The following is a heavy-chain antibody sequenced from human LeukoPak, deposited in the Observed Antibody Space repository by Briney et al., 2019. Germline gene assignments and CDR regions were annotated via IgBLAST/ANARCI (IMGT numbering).Heavy chain of an antibody. CDR3: ARTPMGSYYNY. J-gene: IGHJ4*02. CDR1: GGSISSSNW. Sequence: KSSETLSLTCTVSGGSISSSNWWSWVRQPPGKGLEWIGEIYHSGSTNYNPSLKSRVTISVDKSKNQFSLKLTSVTAADTAVYYCARTPMGSYYNYWGQGTLVTVSS. CDR2: IYHSGST. V-gene: IGHV4-4*02. D-gene: IGHD3-10*01.